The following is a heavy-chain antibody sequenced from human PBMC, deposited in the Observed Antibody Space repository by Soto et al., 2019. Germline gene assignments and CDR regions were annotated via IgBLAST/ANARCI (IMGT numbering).Heavy chain of an antibody. CDR3: ARLPPGDTAMVGWFDP. J-gene: IGHJ5*02. V-gene: IGHV5-51*01. CDR2: IYPGDSDT. CDR1: GYSFTSYW. D-gene: IGHD5-18*01. Sequence: GESLKISCKGSGYSFTSYWIGWVRQMPGKGLEWMGIIYPGDSDTRYSPSFQGQVTISADKSISTAYLQWSSLKASDTAMYYCARLPPGDTAMVGWFDPWGQGTLVTVSS.